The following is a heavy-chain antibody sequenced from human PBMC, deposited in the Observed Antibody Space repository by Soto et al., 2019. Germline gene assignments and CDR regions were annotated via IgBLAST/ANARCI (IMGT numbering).Heavy chain of an antibody. Sequence: SQTLSLTCAISGDSVSSNSAAWNWIRQSPSRGLEWLGRTYYRSKWYNDYAVSVKSRITINPDTSKNQFSLQLNSVTPEDTAVYYCARAQYSSGWPYYYYGMDVWGQGTTVIVSS. J-gene: IGHJ6*02. CDR1: GDSVSSNSAA. CDR3: ARAQYSSGWPYYYYGMDV. D-gene: IGHD6-19*01. CDR2: TYYRSKWYN. V-gene: IGHV6-1*01.